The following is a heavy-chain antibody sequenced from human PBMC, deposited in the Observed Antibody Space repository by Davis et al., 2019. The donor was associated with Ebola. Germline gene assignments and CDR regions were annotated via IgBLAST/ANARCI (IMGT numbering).Heavy chain of an antibody. J-gene: IGHJ6*03. CDR1: GFTFSSYG. D-gene: IGHD2-2*02. CDR3: AKGNCTSTTCYTYYMDV. Sequence: PGGSLRLSCAASGFTFSSYGMHWVRQAPGKGLEWVAVIWYDGSNKYYADSVKGRFTISRDNSKNTLYLQMNSLQGEDTAVYYCAKGNCTSTTCYTYYMDVWGKGTTVTVSS. V-gene: IGHV3-33*06. CDR2: IWYDGSNK.